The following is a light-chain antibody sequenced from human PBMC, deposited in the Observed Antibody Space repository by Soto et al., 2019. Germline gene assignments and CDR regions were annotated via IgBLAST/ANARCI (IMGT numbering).Light chain of an antibody. CDR3: QQYNNWSFS. V-gene: IGKV3-15*01. CDR2: GAY. Sequence: IVVTQSPATLSVSPGETVTLSCRVSQSVSSSLAWYQQKPGQAPRLLISGAYTRATGIPARFSGSGSGTEFTLTISGLQSEDFALYFCQQYNNWSFSFGPGTRLEIK. J-gene: IGKJ5*01. CDR1: QSVSSS.